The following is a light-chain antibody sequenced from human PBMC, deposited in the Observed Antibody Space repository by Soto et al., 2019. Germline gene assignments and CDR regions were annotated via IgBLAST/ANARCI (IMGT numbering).Light chain of an antibody. CDR3: QQYNSYCTWT. J-gene: IGKJ1*01. CDR2: DAS. Sequence: DIQMTQSPSTLSASVGDRVTITCRASQSISSWLAWYQQKPGKAPKLLIYDASSLESGVPSRFSGSGSGTEFPLTISSLQPDDFATYYCQQYNSYCTWTFGQGTKVEIK. CDR1: QSISSW. V-gene: IGKV1-5*01.